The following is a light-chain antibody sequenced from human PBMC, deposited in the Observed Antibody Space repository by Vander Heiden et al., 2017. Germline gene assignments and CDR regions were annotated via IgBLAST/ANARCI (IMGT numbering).Light chain of an antibody. CDR1: QSINSNY. V-gene: IGKV3-20*01. J-gene: IGKJ1*01. CDR2: EAS. Sequence: EILLTQSPGTLSLSLGERATLSCGASQSINSNYLAWYQQKPGQGPRLLIYEASTRANGIPDRFSGSGPGTEFSLTISRLEPEDSAVYYCQQDGNSPRTFGQGTKVEIK. CDR3: QQDGNSPRT.